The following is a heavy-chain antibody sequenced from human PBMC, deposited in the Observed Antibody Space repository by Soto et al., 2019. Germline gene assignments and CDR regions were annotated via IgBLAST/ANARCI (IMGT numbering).Heavy chain of an antibody. CDR2: IYHSGST. V-gene: IGHV4-4*02. J-gene: IGHJ4*02. D-gene: IGHD4-17*01. CDR3: ARHPTVTEYYFDY. Sequence: SETLSVTCAVSGGSIRSSNWWSWVRQPPGKGLEWIGEIYHSGSTNYNPSLKSRVTISVDKSKNQFSLKLNSVTAADTALYYCARHPTVTEYYFDYWGQGTLVTVS. CDR1: GGSIRSSNW.